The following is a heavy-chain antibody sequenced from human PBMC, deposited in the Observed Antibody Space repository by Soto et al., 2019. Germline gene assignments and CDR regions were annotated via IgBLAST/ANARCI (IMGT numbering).Heavy chain of an antibody. D-gene: IGHD3-22*01. CDR2: MNPNSGNT. J-gene: IGHJ6*02. V-gene: IGHV1-8*01. CDR1: GYTFTSYD. Sequence: ASVKVSFKASGYTFTSYDINWVRQATGQGLEWMGWMNPNSGNTGYAQKFQGRVTMTRNTSISTAYMELSSLRSEDTAVYYCARGRGTMISLDVWGQGTTVTVSS. CDR3: ARGRGTMISLDV.